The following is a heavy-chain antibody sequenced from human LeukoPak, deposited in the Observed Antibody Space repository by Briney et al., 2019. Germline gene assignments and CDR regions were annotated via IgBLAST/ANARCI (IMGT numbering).Heavy chain of an antibody. CDR3: ARAAGNQLLYIYYYYYMDV. D-gene: IGHD2-2*02. V-gene: IGHV4-30-4*08. J-gene: IGHJ6*03. CDR1: GGSISGYY. CDR2: IYYSGST. Sequence: NSSETLSLTCTVSGGSISGYYWGWIRQPPGKGLEWIGYIYYSGSTYYNQSLKGRVTTSVDTSKNQFSLKLSSVTAADTAVYYCARAAGNQLLYIYYYYYMDVWGKGTTVTVSS.